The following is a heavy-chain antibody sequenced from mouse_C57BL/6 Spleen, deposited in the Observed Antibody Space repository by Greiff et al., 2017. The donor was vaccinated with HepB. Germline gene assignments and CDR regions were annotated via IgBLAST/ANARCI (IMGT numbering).Heavy chain of an antibody. CDR3: ARRAYDYDSSVPFAY. J-gene: IGHJ3*01. D-gene: IGHD2-4*01. CDR2: ISNLAYSI. V-gene: IGHV5-15*01. CDR1: GFTFSDYG. Sequence: EVQGVESGGGLVQPGGSLKLSCAASGFTFSDYGMAWVRQAPRKGPEWVAFISNLAYSIYYADTVTGRFTISRENAKNTLYLEMSSLRSEDTAMYYCARRAYDYDSSVPFAYWGQGTLVTVSA.